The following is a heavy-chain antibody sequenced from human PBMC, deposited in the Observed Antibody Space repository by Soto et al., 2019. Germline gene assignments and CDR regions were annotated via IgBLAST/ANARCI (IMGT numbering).Heavy chain of an antibody. D-gene: IGHD2-15*01. V-gene: IGHV1-69*02. CDR1: GGTFSSYT. CDR2: IIPILGIA. J-gene: IGHJ5*02. Sequence: SVKVSCKASGGTFSSYTISWVRQAPGQGLEWMGRIIPILGIANYAQKFQGRVTITADKSTSTAYMELSSLRSEDTAVYYCARGYCSGGSCYGPPFVPWFDPWGQGTLVTVSS. CDR3: ARGYCSGGSCYGPPFVPWFDP.